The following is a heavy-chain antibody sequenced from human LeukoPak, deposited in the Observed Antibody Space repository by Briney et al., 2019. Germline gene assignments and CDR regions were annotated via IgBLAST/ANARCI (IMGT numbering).Heavy chain of an antibody. V-gene: IGHV3-23*01. CDR3: AKGHIESGGYYYFDY. Sequence: GGSLRLSCAASGFRFNNYAMNWVRQAPGKGLEWVSGISGSGSGSYYADSVKGRFTVSRDNPKNTLHLQMNSLRAEDTAVYYCAKGHIESGGYYYFDYWGQGTLVTVSS. D-gene: IGHD3-22*01. CDR2: ISGSGSGS. J-gene: IGHJ4*02. CDR1: GFRFNNYA.